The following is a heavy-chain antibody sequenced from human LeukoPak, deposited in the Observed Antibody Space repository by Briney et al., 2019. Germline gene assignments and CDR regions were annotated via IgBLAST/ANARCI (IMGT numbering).Heavy chain of an antibody. CDR3: AREVLDIVEPGTNTIDY. Sequence: PGGSLRLSCAASGFTFRDYTMNWVRQAPGKGLEWVSAINKGGSFIKYADSVKGRSIVSRDNAKNLLFLQMNSLRVEDTALYFCAREVLDIVEPGTNTIDYWGQGTRVTVSS. V-gene: IGHV3-21*01. CDR2: INKGGSFI. D-gene: IGHD2-8*01. CDR1: GFTFRDYT. J-gene: IGHJ4*02.